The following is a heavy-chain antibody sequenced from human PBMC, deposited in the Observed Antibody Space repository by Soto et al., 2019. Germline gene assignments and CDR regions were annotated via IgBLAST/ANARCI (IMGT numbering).Heavy chain of an antibody. J-gene: IGHJ4*02. CDR2: IYWDDDK. CDR1: GFSLSTSGVS. CDR3: GHRLSGGWLDY. Sequence: QITLKESGPTLVKPTQTLTLTCTFSGFSLSTSGVSVGWIRQPPGKALEWLALIYWDDDKRYSPSLKSRLTISKDASKNHVVLTRTNISPVDTNTYYCGHRLSGGWLDYWGQGTLVTVSS. V-gene: IGHV2-5*02. D-gene: IGHD6-19*01.